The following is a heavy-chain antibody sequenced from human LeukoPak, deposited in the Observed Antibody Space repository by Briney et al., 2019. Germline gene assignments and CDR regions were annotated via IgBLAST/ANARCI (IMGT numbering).Heavy chain of an antibody. D-gene: IGHD2-2*01. J-gene: IGHJ3*02. CDR3: ARGGYCSTTICYRRNAFDI. CDR1: GFSFSSHE. Sequence: PGGSLRLSCAASGFSFSSHEMNWVRQAPGKGLEWVSHISSSGSTIYYADSVKGRFTISRDNAKNTLYPQMNSLRAEDTAVYYCARGGYCSTTICYRRNAFDIWGQGTMVTVSS. CDR2: ISSSGSTI. V-gene: IGHV3-48*03.